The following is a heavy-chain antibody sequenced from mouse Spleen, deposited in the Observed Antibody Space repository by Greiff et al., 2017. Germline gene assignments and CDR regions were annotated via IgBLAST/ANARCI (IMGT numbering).Heavy chain of an antibody. CDR2: IDPANGNT. Sequence: EVKLVESVAELVRPGASVKLSCTASGFNIKNTYMHWVKQRPEQGLEWIGRIDPANGNTKYAPKFQGKATITADTSSNTAYLQLSSLTSEDTAIYYCAISTVVSDWYFDVWGAGTTVTVSS. V-gene: IGHV14-3*01. J-gene: IGHJ1*01. CDR3: AISTVVSDWYFDV. D-gene: IGHD1-1*01. CDR1: GFNIKNTY.